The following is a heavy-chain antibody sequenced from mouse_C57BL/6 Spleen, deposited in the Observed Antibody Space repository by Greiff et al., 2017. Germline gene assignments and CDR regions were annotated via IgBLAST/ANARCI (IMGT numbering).Heavy chain of an antibody. CDR2: IYPRSGNT. CDR1: GYTFTSYG. V-gene: IGHV1-81*01. J-gene: IGHJ2*01. Sequence: QVQLKQSGAELARPGASVKLSCKASGYTFTSYGISWVKQRTGQGLEWIGEIYPRSGNTYYNEKFKGKATLTADKSSSTAYMELRSLTSEDSAVYFCARSGYGSSPFDYWGQGTTLTVSS. D-gene: IGHD1-1*01. CDR3: ARSGYGSSPFDY.